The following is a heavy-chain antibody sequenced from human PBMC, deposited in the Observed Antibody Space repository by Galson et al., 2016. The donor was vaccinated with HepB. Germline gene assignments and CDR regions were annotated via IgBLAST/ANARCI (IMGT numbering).Heavy chain of an antibody. J-gene: IGHJ4*02. V-gene: IGHV1-3*01. Sequence: SVKVSCKASGYSFTNYAIHWVRQAPGQRLEWMGWINPSGGSTNYAQKFQGRVTMTRDTSTNTAYMELSSLRLEDTAVYYCARIWVRDGLDYWGQGTLVTGSS. D-gene: IGHD3-10*01. CDR3: ARIWVRDGLDY. CDR2: INPSGGST. CDR1: GYSFTNYA.